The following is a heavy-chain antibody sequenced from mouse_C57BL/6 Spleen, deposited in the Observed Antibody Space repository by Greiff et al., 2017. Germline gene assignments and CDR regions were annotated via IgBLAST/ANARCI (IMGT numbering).Heavy chain of an antibody. CDR1: GFTFTDYY. D-gene: IGHD1-1*01. CDR2: VYPYNGGT. J-gene: IGHJ4*01. V-gene: IGHV1-36*01. Sequence: EVQLQQSGPVLVKPGPSVKISCKASGFTFTDYYMHWVKQSHGKSLEWIGLVYPYNGGTSYNQKFQGKATLTVDTSSSPAYMELNSLTSEDAAVYYCARSYYDGSSSYYAMDYWGQGTSVTVAS. CDR3: ARSYYDGSSSYYAMDY.